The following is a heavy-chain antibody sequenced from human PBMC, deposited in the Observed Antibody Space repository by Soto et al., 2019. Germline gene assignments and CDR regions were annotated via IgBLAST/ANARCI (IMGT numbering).Heavy chain of an antibody. CDR2: ISGSVGST. V-gene: IGHV3-23*01. Sequence: GGSLRLSCAASGFTFSDHGMHWVRRAPGKGLEWVSSISGSVGSTFYADSVKGRFTISRDNSMNTLYLQMNSLRAEDTAVYYCAKDRTIASRNFDSWGQGALVTVSS. CDR1: GFTFSDHG. CDR3: AKDRTIASRNFDS. J-gene: IGHJ4*02. D-gene: IGHD6-6*01.